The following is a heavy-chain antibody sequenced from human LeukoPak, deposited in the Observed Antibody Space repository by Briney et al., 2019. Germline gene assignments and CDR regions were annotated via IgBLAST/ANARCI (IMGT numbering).Heavy chain of an antibody. CDR1: GGSISNSPYF. D-gene: IGHD3-16*02. CDR2: IYYSGST. V-gene: IGHV4-39*07. CDR3: ASSQEYDYVWGSYRYTSYYFDY. J-gene: IGHJ4*02. Sequence: SETLSLTCTVSGGSISNSPYFWGWIRQPPGKGLECIGSIYYSGSTFYNPSLKSRVTISVDTSKNQFSLKLSSVTAADTAVYYCASSQEYDYVWGSYRYTSYYFDYWGQGTLVTVSS.